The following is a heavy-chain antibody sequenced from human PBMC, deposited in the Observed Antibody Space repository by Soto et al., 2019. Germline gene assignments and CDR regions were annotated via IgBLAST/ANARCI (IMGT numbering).Heavy chain of an antibody. J-gene: IGHJ5*02. D-gene: IGHD6-19*01. CDR2: IYYSGST. CDR1: GGSVSSGSYY. CDR3: ARDLLAVAGTSWFDP. V-gene: IGHV4-61*01. Sequence: SETLSLTCTVSGGSVSSGSYYWSWIRQPPGKGLEWIGYIYYSGSTNYNPSLKSRVTISVDTSKNQFSLKLSSVTAADTAVYYCARDLLAVAGTSWFDPWGQGTLVTVSS.